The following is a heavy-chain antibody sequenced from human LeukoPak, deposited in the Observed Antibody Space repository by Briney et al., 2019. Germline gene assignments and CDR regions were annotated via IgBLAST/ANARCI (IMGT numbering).Heavy chain of an antibody. J-gene: IGHJ5*02. CDR2: IKTDGSET. CDR1: GFTFSSYA. CDR3: ARTGKFDP. Sequence: GGSLRLSCAASGFTFSSYAMSWVRQAPGKGLEWVANIKTDGSETYYVDSVKGRFTISRDNAKNSVYLQMNSLRAEDTAIYYCARTGKFDPWGQGTLVTVSA. V-gene: IGHV3-7*05.